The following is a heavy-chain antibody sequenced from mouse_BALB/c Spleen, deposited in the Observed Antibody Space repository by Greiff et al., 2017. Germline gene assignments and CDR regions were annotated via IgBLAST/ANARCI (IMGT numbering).Heavy chain of an antibody. CDR2: IFPGDGST. Sequence: VMLVESGAELVKPGASVKLSCKASGYTFTSYDINWVRQRPEQGLEWIGWIFPGDGSTKYNEKFKGKATLTTDKSSSTAYMQLSRLTSEDSAVYFCAREEEEPRYGETWFADWGQGTLVTVSA. CDR3: AREEEEPRYGETWFAD. J-gene: IGHJ3*01. D-gene: IGHD2-14*01. V-gene: IGHV1-85*01. CDR1: GYTFTSYD.